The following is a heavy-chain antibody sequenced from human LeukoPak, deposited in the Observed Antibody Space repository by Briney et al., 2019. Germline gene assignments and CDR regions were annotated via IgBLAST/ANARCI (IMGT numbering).Heavy chain of an antibody. CDR2: ISSSSTI. CDR1: GFTFSSYS. CDR3: AGSGYLDY. J-gene: IGHJ4*02. V-gene: IGHV3-48*01. Sequence: GGSLRLSCAASGFTFSSYSMNWVRQAPGKGLEWVSYISSSSTIYYADSVKGRFTISRDNSKNTLYLQMNSLRAEDTAVYYCAGSGYLDYWGQGTLVTVSS. D-gene: IGHD3-22*01.